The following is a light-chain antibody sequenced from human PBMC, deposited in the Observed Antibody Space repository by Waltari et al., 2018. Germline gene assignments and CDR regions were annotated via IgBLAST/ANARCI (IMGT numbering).Light chain of an antibody. CDR2: DVS. V-gene: IGLV2-14*01. J-gene: IGLJ3*02. CDR3: NSYSGSSSWV. CDR1: SRDVGFYNY. Sequence: QSALTQPTSVSGSPGQSITISCTGTSRDVGFYNYVSWYQQYPGKLPQLLIYDVSDRPSGVSSCFSGSKSGNTASLTISGLQADDEADYYCNSYSGSSSWVFGGGTKLTVL.